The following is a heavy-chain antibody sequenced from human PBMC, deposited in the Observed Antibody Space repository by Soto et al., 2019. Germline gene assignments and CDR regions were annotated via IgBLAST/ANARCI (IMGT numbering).Heavy chain of an antibody. V-gene: IGHV1-69*13. CDR1: GGTFSSYA. Sequence: SVKVSCKASGGTFSSYAISWVRQAPGQGLEWMGGIIPIFGTANYAQKFQGRVTITADESTSTAYMELSSLRSEDTAVYYCAREPMVRAANGFDICRKGHMVTV. CDR2: IIPIFGTA. D-gene: IGHD3-10*01. J-gene: IGHJ3*02. CDR3: AREPMVRAANGFDI.